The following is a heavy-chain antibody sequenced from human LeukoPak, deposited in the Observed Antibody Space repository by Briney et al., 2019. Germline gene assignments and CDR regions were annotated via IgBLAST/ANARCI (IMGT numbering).Heavy chain of an antibody. CDR2: IYYSGST. D-gene: IGHD3-10*01. CDR3: ARPRAGGFGQNWFDP. J-gene: IGHJ5*02. Sequence: SETLSLTCTVSGGSISSSSYYWGWIRQPPGTGLEWIGSIYYSGSTYYNPSLKSRVTISVDTSKNQFSLKLSSVTAADTAVYYCARPRAGGFGQNWFDPWGQGTLVTVSS. V-gene: IGHV4-39*01. CDR1: GGSISSSSYY.